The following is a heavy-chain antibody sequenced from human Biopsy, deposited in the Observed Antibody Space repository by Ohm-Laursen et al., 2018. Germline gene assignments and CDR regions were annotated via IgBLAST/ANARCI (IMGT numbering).Heavy chain of an antibody. CDR3: ARATNSTGWPYYYFYGMDV. V-gene: IGHV3-7*01. D-gene: IGHD2/OR15-2a*01. CDR1: GFMFSASW. J-gene: IGHJ6*02. Sequence: SLRLSCTASGFMFSASWMSWARQAPGKGLEWVANINPDGSVKYFADSVKGRFTISRDNAENSMYLQMSSLTVDDTAVYYCARATNSTGWPYYYFYGMDVWGQGTTVTVSS. CDR2: INPDGSVK.